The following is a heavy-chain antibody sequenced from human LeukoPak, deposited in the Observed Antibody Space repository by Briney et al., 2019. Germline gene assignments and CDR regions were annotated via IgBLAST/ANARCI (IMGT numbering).Heavy chain of an antibody. D-gene: IGHD3-22*01. CDR1: GFTFSSYA. Sequence: GGSLRLSCAASGFTFSSYAMSWVRQAPGKGLEWVSAISGSGGSTYYADSVKGRFTISRDNSKNTLYLQVNSLRAEDTAVYYCAKDSDSSGYFNYVDYWGQGTLVTVSS. J-gene: IGHJ4*02. V-gene: IGHV3-23*01. CDR2: ISGSGGST. CDR3: AKDSDSSGYFNYVDY.